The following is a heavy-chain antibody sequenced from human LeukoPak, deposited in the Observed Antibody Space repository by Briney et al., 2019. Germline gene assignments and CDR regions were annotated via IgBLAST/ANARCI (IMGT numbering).Heavy chain of an antibody. CDR1: GYTFTSYG. D-gene: IGHD2-2*01. J-gene: IGHJ3*02. V-gene: IGHV1-18*01. CDR2: ISAYNGNT. CDR3: ARDCSSTSCYGNGAFDI. Sequence: GASVKVSCKASGYTFTSYGISWVRQAPGQGLEWMGWISAYNGNTNYAQKLQGRVTMTTDTSTSKAYMELRSLRSDDTAVYYCARDCSSTSCYGNGAFDIWGQGTMVTVSS.